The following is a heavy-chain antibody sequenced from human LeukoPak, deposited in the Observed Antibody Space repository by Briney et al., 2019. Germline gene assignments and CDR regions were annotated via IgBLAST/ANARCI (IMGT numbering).Heavy chain of an antibody. V-gene: IGHV1-18*01. Sequence: ASVKVSCKASGYTFTNYGISWVRQAPGQGLEWMGWISAYNGNTNYAQKFQGRITMTTDTSTSTAYMELRSLRSDDTAVYYCAREINDILTGYSYWGQGTLVTVSS. CDR1: GYTFTNYG. J-gene: IGHJ4*02. CDR2: ISAYNGNT. D-gene: IGHD3-9*01. CDR3: AREINDILTGYSY.